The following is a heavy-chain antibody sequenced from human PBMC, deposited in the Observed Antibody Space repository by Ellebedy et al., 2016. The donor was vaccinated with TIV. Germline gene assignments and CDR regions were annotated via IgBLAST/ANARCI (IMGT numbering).Heavy chain of an antibody. J-gene: IGHJ6*02. CDR2: IWYDGSNK. D-gene: IGHD6-19*01. CDR1: GFTFSSYG. Sequence: GESLKISXAASGFTFSSYGMHWVRQAPGKGLEWVAVIWYDGSNKYYADSVKGRFTISRDNSKNTLYLQMNSLRAEDTAVYYCARGAGIHYYYGMDVWGQGTTVTVSS. CDR3: ARGAGIHYYYGMDV. V-gene: IGHV3-33*01.